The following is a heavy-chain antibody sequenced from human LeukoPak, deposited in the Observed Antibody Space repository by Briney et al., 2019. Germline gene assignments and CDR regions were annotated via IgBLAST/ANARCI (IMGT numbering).Heavy chain of an antibody. Sequence: GGSLRLSCVASGFTLSSHNINWVRQAPGKGLEWVSHISSSGSVTYYGDSLKGRITISRDNAKNSVSLYMNSLRDEDSAVYYCARPGITAFDIWGQGTMVTVSS. V-gene: IGHV3-48*02. CDR2: ISSSGSVT. CDR3: ARPGITAFDI. CDR1: GFTLSSHN. J-gene: IGHJ3*02. D-gene: IGHD3-10*01.